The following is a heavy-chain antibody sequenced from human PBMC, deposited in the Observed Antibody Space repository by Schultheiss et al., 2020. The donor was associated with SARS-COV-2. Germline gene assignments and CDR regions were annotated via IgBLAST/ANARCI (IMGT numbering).Heavy chain of an antibody. V-gene: IGHV3-11*01. CDR3: AKPHIVVVPAANEAFDI. Sequence: GGSLRLSCAASGFTFSDYYMSWIRQAPGKGLEWVSYISSSGSTIYYADSVKGRFTISRDNAKNSLYLQMNSLRAEDTAVYYCAKPHIVVVPAANEAFDIWGQGTMVTVSS. D-gene: IGHD2-2*01. CDR2: ISSSGSTI. CDR1: GFTFSDYY. J-gene: IGHJ3*02.